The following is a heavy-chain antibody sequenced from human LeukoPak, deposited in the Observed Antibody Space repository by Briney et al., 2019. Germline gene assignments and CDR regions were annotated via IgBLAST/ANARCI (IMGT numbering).Heavy chain of an antibody. J-gene: IGHJ4*02. CDR2: ISPYNGNV. Sequence: ASVKVSCKASGYTFSRYGISWVRQAPGQGLEWMGWISPYNGNVNYAHQLQDRVTMTTDTSTGTAYMEVRNLRSDDTAVYYCARGWFDTTAYHHPFDYWGQGTLVTVSS. V-gene: IGHV1-18*01. D-gene: IGHD3-9*01. CDR3: ARGWFDTTAYHHPFDY. CDR1: GYTFSRYG.